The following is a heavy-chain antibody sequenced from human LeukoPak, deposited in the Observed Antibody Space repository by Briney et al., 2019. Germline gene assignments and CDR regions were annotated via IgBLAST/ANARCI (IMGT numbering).Heavy chain of an antibody. CDR2: ISYDGSNK. Sequence: PGRSLRLSCAASGFTFSNYGMHWVRQAPGKGLEWVAVISYDGSNKYYADSVKGRFTISRDNSKNTLYLQMNSLRAEDTAVYYCAKGEMQLWVLGPFDYWGQGTLVTVSS. CDR3: AKGEMQLWVLGPFDY. V-gene: IGHV3-30*18. D-gene: IGHD5-18*01. CDR1: GFTFSNYG. J-gene: IGHJ4*02.